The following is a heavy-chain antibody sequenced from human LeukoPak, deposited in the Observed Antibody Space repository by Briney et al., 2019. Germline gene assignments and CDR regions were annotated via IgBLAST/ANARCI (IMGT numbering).Heavy chain of an antibody. Sequence: RGSLRLSCAASGFTFSNAWMSWVRQAPGKGLEWVGRIKSKTDGGTTDYAAPVKGRFTISRDDSKNTLYLQMNSLKTEDTAVYYCTTDYSSSWYVSEFRGYYYYMDVWGKGTTVTVSS. J-gene: IGHJ6*03. CDR2: IKSKTDGGTT. V-gene: IGHV3-15*01. D-gene: IGHD6-13*01. CDR3: TTDYSSSWYVSEFRGYYYYMDV. CDR1: GFTFSNAW.